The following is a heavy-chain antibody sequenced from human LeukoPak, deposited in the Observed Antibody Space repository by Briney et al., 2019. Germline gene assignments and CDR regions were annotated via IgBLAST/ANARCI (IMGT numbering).Heavy chain of an antibody. V-gene: IGHV3-7*01. J-gene: IGHJ4*02. CDR3: VRYPDYDFWSGYGDY. CDR1: GFTFSSYW. CDR2: IKQDGSEK. Sequence: SGGSLRLSCAASGFTFSSYWMSWVRQAPGKGLEWVANIKQDGSEKYYVDSVKGRFTISRDNAKNSLYLQMNSLRAEDTAVYYCVRYPDYDFWSGYGDYWGQGTLVTVSS. D-gene: IGHD3-3*01.